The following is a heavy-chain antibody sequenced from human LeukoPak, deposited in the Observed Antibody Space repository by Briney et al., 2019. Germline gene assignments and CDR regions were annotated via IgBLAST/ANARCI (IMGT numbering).Heavy chain of an antibody. CDR2: IYHSGST. J-gene: IGHJ4*02. D-gene: IGHD2-15*01. Sequence: TSETLSLTCAVSGGSISSSNWWSWVRQPPGKGLEWIGEIYHSGSTNYNPSLKSRVTISVDKSKNHFSLNLSSVTAADTAVYYCARDIGSSTPRGDCWGQGTLVTVSS. V-gene: IGHV4-4*02. CDR3: ARDIGSSTPRGDC. CDR1: GGSISSSNW.